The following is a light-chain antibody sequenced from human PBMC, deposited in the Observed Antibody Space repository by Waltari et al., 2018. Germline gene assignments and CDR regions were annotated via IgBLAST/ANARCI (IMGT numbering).Light chain of an antibody. CDR3: QQYGSSLSIT. J-gene: IGKJ5*01. CDR1: QSVSSSY. Sequence: IVLTQSPGTLSLSPGERATLSCRASQSVSSSYLAWYQQKFGQAPRLLIYDASSRATGIPDRFSGSGSWTDFTLTISRLEPEDFAVYYCQQYGSSLSITFGQGTRLEIK. CDR2: DAS. V-gene: IGKV3-20*01.